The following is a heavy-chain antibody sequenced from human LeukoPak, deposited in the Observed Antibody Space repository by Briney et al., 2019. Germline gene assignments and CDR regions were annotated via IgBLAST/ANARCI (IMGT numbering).Heavy chain of an antibody. J-gene: IGHJ2*01. CDR3: ARRNYDILTGYLNPYWYFDL. CDR1: VGSISSYY. D-gene: IGHD3-9*01. Sequence: SETLSLTCTVSVGSISSYYCSWIRQPPGKGLEWIGYIYYSGSTNYNPSLKSRVTISVDTSKNQFSLKLSSVTAADTAVYYCARRNYDILTGYLNPYWYFDLWGRGTLVTVSS. CDR2: IYYSGST. V-gene: IGHV4-59*08.